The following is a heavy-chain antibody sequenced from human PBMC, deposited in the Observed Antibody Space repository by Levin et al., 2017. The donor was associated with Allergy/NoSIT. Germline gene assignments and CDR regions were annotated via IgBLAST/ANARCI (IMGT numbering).Heavy chain of an antibody. CDR1: GGSLSGGGYH. CDR2: IYYSGST. J-gene: IGHJ4*02. Sequence: TLSLTCTVSGGSLSGGGYHWTWIRQHPEQGLEWIGYIYYSGSTFYNPSLKSRLMISVDTSKNQFSLNVSSVTAADTAVYYCAREDGSTFDFWGQGALVTVAS. CDR3: AREDGSTFDF. D-gene: IGHD2-2*03. V-gene: IGHV4-31*03.